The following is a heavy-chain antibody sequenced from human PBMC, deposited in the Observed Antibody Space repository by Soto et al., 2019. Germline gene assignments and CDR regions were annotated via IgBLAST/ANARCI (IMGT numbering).Heavy chain of an antibody. V-gene: IGHV1-46*03. J-gene: IGHJ5*02. D-gene: IGHD3-22*01. Sequence: ASVKVSCKASGYTFTSYYMHWVRQAPGQGLEWMGIINPSGGSTSYAQKFQGRVTMTRDTSTSTVYMELSSLRSGDTAVYYCARGARHYYDSSGYYYPFDPWGQGPLVTVSS. CDR3: ARGARHYYDSSGYYYPFDP. CDR2: INPSGGST. CDR1: GYTFTSYY.